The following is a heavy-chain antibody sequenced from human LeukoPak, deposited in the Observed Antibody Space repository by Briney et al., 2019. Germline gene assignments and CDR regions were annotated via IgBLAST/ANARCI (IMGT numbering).Heavy chain of an antibody. J-gene: IGHJ6*03. CDR2: MNPNSGNT. D-gene: IGHD3-3*01. CDR3: ARNYDFWSGYYGYYYYMDV. Sequence: GASVKVSCKASGYTFTSYDINWVRQATGQGREWMGWMNPNSGNTGYAQKFQGRVTITTNTSIRTVYMEMSSLRYKDTAVYYCARNYDFWSGYYGYYYYMDVWGKATTVTVSS. CDR1: GYTFTSYD. V-gene: IGHV1-8*01.